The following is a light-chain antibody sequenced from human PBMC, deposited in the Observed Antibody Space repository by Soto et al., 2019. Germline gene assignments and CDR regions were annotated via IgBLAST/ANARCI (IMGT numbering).Light chain of an antibody. CDR1: RDVGSD. J-gene: IGKJ1*01. CDR3: QHYNTYPWT. CDR2: AAS. V-gene: IGKV1-17*01. Sequence: QMTQSPSSLSASVGEKIIITCRASRDVGSDVSWYQQKPGQAPKLLIYAASNLYTGVPSRFSGSRSGTEFTLTISSLQPGDFATYYCQHYNTYPWTFGHGTKVDIK.